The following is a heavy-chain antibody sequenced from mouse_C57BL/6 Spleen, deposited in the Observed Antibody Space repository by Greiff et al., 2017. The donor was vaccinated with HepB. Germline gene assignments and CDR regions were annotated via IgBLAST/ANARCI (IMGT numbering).Heavy chain of an antibody. CDR3: ARNWASYRDYAMDY. CDR2: IISGGSYT. Sequence: EVLLVESGRDLVKPGASLKLSCAASGFTFSSYGMSWVRQTPDKGLEWVAPIISGGSYTYYPDNLKGRFTITGDNAKNTVYLQMSSLTSEDTAMYYCARNWASYRDYAMDYWGQGTSVTVSS. CDR1: GFTFSSYG. J-gene: IGHJ4*01. D-gene: IGHD2-12*01. V-gene: IGHV5-6*01.